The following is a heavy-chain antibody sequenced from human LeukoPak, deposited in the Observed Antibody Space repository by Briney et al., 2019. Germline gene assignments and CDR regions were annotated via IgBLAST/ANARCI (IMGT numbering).Heavy chain of an antibody. CDR2: IYTSGST. CDR1: GGSISSYY. V-gene: IGHV4-4*07. J-gene: IGHJ4*02. CDR3: ARDLRRAGSNYYFDY. D-gene: IGHD2/OR15-2a*01. Sequence: SETLSLTCTVSGGSISSYYWSWIRQPAGKGLEWIGRIYTSGSTNYNPSLKSRVTMSVGTSKNQFSLKLSSVTAADTAVYYCARDLRRAGSNYYFDYWGQGTLVTVSS.